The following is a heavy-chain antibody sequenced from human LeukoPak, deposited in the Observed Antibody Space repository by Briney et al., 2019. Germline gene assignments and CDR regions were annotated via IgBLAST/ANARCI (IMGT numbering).Heavy chain of an antibody. CDR3: ASTLVRGVIKDY. CDR1: GYSISSGYY. Sequence: SETLSLTRTVSGYSISSGYYWGWIRQPPGKGLEWIGSIYHSGSTYYNPSLKSRATISADPSKHQFSLKLSSVTAADTAVYYCASTLVRGVIKDYWGQGTLVTVSS. CDR2: IYHSGST. D-gene: IGHD3-10*01. V-gene: IGHV4-38-2*02. J-gene: IGHJ4*02.